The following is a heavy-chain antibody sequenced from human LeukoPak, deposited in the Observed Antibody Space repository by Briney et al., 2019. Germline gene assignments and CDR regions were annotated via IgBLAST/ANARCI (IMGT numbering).Heavy chain of an antibody. Sequence: SETLSLTCTVSGGSISSGDYYWSWIRQPPGKGLEWIGYIYYSGSTYYDPPLKSRVTISVDTSKNQFSLKLSSVTAADTAVYYCARETTLYQLLRYWYFDLWGRGTLVTVSS. CDR1: GGSISSGDYY. CDR3: ARETTLYQLLRYWYFDL. D-gene: IGHD2-2*01. V-gene: IGHV4-30-4*01. J-gene: IGHJ2*01. CDR2: IYYSGST.